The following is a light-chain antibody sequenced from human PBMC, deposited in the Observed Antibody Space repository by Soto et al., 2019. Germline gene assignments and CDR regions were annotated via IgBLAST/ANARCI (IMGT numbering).Light chain of an antibody. CDR2: LEGSGSY. Sequence: QPVLTQSSAASASLGSSVKLTCTLSRGHISYIIAWHQQQPGKAPRYLMKLEGSGSYNKGSGVPDRFSGSSSGADRYLTISNLQFEDEADYYCETWDSNTHTVFGGGTQLTVL. V-gene: IGLV4-60*02. CDR3: ETWDSNTHTV. CDR1: RGHISYI. J-gene: IGLJ3*02.